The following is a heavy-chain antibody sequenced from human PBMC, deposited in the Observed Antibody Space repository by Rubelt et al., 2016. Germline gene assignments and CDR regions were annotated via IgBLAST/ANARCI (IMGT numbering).Heavy chain of an antibody. CDR3: ARVGWGCDSTSYYFDY. J-gene: IGHJ4*02. CDR2: IYSGGST. D-gene: IGHD5-12*01. Sequence: SWVRQAPGKGLEWVSVIYSGGSTYYADSVKGRFTISRDNSKNTLYLQMNSLRAEDTAVYYCARVGWGCDSTSYYFDYWGQGTLVTVSS. V-gene: IGHV3-53*01.